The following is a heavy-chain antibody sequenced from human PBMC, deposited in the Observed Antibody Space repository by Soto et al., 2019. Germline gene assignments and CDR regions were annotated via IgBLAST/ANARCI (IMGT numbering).Heavy chain of an antibody. D-gene: IGHD3-22*01. J-gene: IGHJ4*02. CDR1: GFTFSSYA. Sequence: GGSLRLSCAASGFTFSSYAMHWVRQAPGKGLEWVAVISYDGSNKYYADSVKGRFTISRDNSKNTLYLQMNSLRAEDTAVYYCARDLGPFSYYHSCFDYWGQGT. V-gene: IGHV3-30-3*01. CDR3: ARDLGPFSYYHSCFDY. CDR2: ISYDGSNK.